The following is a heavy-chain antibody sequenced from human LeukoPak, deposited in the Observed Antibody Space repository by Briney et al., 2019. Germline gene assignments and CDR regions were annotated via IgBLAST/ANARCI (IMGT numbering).Heavy chain of an antibody. V-gene: IGHV3-23*01. D-gene: IGHD6-13*01. J-gene: IGHJ3*02. CDR3: ARTTYSSSWTDAFDI. CDR2: ISGSGGST. Sequence: GESLRLSCVVSGFTFSNAWMSWVRQAPGKGLEWVSAISGSGGSTYYADSVKGRFTISRDNSKNTLYLQMNSLRAEDTAVYYCARTTYSSSWTDAFDIWGQGTMVTVSS. CDR1: GFTFSNAW.